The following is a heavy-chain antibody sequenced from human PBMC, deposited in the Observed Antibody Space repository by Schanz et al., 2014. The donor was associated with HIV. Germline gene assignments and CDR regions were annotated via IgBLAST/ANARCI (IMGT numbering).Heavy chain of an antibody. D-gene: IGHD2-2*01. CDR2: ISYDGSSK. V-gene: IGHV3-30*04. CDR1: GFTFSSYA. Sequence: QVQLVESGGGVVQPGRSLRLSCEASGFTFSSYAMHWVRQAPGRGLEWVAAISYDGSSKYYADSVQGRFTITRDNSKSTLYLQMNSLRAEDTAVYYCAKAYCSSTICPPPYYYGMDVWGQGTTVIVSS. CDR3: AKAYCSSTICPPPYYYGMDV. J-gene: IGHJ6*02.